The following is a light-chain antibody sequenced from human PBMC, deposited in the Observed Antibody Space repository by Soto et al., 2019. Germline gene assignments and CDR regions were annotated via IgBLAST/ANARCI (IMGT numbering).Light chain of an antibody. J-gene: IGKJ4*01. CDR3: QQLHTYPLT. CDR2: TAS. CDR1: QGISTGISSY. Sequence: DIQLTQSPSFLSASVGDRVTITCRASQGISTGISSYLAWYQQKPEKAPKLLIYTASTLQSGVPSRFSGNGSGTEFTLTISSLQPEDFATYYCQQLHTYPLTFGGGTKVEIK. V-gene: IGKV1-9*01.